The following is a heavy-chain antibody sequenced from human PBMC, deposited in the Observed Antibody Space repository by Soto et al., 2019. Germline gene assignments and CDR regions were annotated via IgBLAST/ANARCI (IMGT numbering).Heavy chain of an antibody. CDR3: AREVHVPTPAFVY. CDR2: ISPMFGAA. J-gene: IGHJ4*02. Sequence: QVQLVQSGAEMKKPGSSVKVSCQSSGGTFNTYAMTWVLQAPGQGPEWMGDISPMFGAANDPPKFQCRITITADDSTGTSYMHLISLTSEETALYFCAREVHVPTPAFVYLGQASLVTVSS. D-gene: IGHD3-10*02. CDR1: GGTFNTYA. V-gene: IGHV1-69*19.